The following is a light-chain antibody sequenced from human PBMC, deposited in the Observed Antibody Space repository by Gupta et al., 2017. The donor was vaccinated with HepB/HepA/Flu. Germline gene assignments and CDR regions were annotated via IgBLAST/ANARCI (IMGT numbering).Light chain of an antibody. V-gene: IGKV3-20*01. J-gene: IGKJ1*01. CDR3: QQYCSSPLT. CDR2: GAS. Sequence: EIVLTQSPGTLSLSPGERATLSCRASQSVSSSYLAWYQQKPGQAPRLLIYGASSRATGIPDRFSGSGSGTEFTLTISRLEPEDFAVYYCQQYCSSPLTFGQGTKVEIK. CDR1: QSVSSSY.